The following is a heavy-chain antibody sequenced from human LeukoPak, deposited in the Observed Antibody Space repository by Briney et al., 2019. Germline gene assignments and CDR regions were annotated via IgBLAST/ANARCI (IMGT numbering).Heavy chain of an antibody. CDR2: IYYSGST. CDR1: GGSFSGYY. CDR3: ARGLVGYWGAHYFDY. J-gene: IGHJ4*02. D-gene: IGHD7-27*01. Sequence: PSETLSLTCAVYGGSFSGYYWSWIRQPPGKGLEWIGYIYYSGSTNYNPSLKSRVTISVDTSKNQFSLKLSSVTAADTAVYYCARGLVGYWGAHYFDYWGQGTLVTVSS. V-gene: IGHV4-59*01.